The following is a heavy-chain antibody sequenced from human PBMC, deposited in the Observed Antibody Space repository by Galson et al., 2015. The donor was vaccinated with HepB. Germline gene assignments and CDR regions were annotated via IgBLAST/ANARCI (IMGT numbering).Heavy chain of an antibody. CDR3: AKDSSHYCSSTSCNNWFDP. CDR2: ISYDGSNK. Sequence: SLRLSCAASGFTFSSYGMHWVRQAPGKGLEWVAVISYDGSNKYYADSVKGRFTISRDNSKNTLYLQMNSLRAEDTAVYYCAKDSSHYCSSTSCNNWFDPWGQGTLVTVSS. V-gene: IGHV3-30*18. J-gene: IGHJ5*02. D-gene: IGHD2-2*01. CDR1: GFTFSSYG.